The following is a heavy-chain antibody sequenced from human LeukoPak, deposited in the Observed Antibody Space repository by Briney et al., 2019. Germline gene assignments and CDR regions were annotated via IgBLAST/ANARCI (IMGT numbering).Heavy chain of an antibody. V-gene: IGHV3-30*02. CDR1: GFTFSSYG. CDR2: ILSDGSKE. Sequence: PGGSLRLSCAASGFTFSSYGMHWVRQAPGKGLEWVAVILSDGSKEFYTDSVKGRFTISRDNSKNTLYLQTNSLRAEDTAVYYCAKDMGYMTTVLDRRRDAFDIWGQGTMVTVSS. J-gene: IGHJ3*02. CDR3: AKDMGYMTTVLDRRRDAFDI. D-gene: IGHD4-11*01.